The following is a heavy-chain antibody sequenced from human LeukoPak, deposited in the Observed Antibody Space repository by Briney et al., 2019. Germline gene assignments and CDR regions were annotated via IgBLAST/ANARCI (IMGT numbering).Heavy chain of an antibody. J-gene: IGHJ4*02. CDR1: GFTFDDYG. D-gene: IGHD3-22*01. Sequence: GGSLRLSCAASGFTFDDYGMSWFRQAPGKGLEWVAGINWNGGSTGYADSVKGRFTISRDNAKNSLYLQMNSLRAEDTALYSGARDSVGYDSSGTGRRLYYLDYWGQGTMVTVSS. V-gene: IGHV3-20*04. CDR2: INWNGGST. CDR3: ARDSVGYDSSGTGRRLYYLDY.